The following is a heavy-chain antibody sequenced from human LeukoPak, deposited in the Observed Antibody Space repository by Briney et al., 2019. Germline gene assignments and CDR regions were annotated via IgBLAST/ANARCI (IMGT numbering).Heavy chain of an antibody. D-gene: IGHD5-12*01. CDR2: INHSGST. CDR3: ARGGSVATPFDY. Sequence: SETLSLTCTVSGGSISSYYWSWIRQPPGKGLEWIGEINHSGSTNYNPSLKSRVTISVDTSKNQFSLKLSSVTAADTAVYYCARGGSVATPFDYWGQGTLVTISS. V-gene: IGHV4-34*01. CDR1: GGSISSYY. J-gene: IGHJ4*02.